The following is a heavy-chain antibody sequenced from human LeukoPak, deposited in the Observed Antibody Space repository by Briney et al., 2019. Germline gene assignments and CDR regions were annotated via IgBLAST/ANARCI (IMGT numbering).Heavy chain of an antibody. V-gene: IGHV3-48*01. CDR2: ISSSSSTI. CDR1: GSTFSSYS. J-gene: IGHJ1*01. CDR3: ARDLDYGDYRKYFQH. Sequence: GGSLRLSCAASGSTFSSYSMNWVRQAPGKGLEWVSYISSSSSTIYYADSVKGRFTISRDNAKNSLYLQMNSLRAEDTAVYYCARDLDYGDYRKYFQHWGRGTLVTVSS. D-gene: IGHD4-17*01.